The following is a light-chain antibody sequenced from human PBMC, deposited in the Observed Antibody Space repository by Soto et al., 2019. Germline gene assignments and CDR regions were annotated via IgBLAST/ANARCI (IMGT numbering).Light chain of an antibody. Sequence: QSVLTQPASVSGSPGQSITISCTGTSSDVGGYNSVSWYQHHPGKAPKLMIYEVSNRPSGVSDRFSGSKSGNTASLTISGLQAEDEADYYCSSYTTSTGLEYVFGTGTKLTVL. CDR2: EVS. CDR3: SSYTTSTGLEYV. CDR1: SSDVGGYNS. V-gene: IGLV2-14*01. J-gene: IGLJ1*01.